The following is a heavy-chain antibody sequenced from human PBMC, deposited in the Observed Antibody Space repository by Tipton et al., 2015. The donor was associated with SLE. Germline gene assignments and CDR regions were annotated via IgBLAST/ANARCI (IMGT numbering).Heavy chain of an antibody. Sequence: TLSLTCTVSGGSISSSSYYWGWIRQPPGKGLEWIGSIYYSGSTYYNPSLKSRVTISVDTSKNQFSLKLSSVTAADTAVYYCASLYCTNGVCVDYWGQGTLVTVSS. J-gene: IGHJ4*02. CDR2: IYYSGST. D-gene: IGHD2-8*01. CDR3: ASLYCTNGVCVDY. V-gene: IGHV4-39*07. CDR1: GGSISSSSYY.